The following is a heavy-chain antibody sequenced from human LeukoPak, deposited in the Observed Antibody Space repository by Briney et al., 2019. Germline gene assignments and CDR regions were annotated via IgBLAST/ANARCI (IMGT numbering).Heavy chain of an antibody. CDR2: IYSGGDT. V-gene: IGHV3-53*05. D-gene: IGHD6-13*01. CDR3: AKGKGKQQSGRVNLFDY. J-gene: IGHJ4*02. CDR1: GFTVSGNY. Sequence: GGSLRLSCAASGFTVSGNYMNWVRQAPGKGLECVAAIYSGGDTYYADSVKGRFTVSRDNSKNTLYLQMNSLRAEDTAVYYCAKGKGKQQSGRVNLFDYWGQGTLVTVSS.